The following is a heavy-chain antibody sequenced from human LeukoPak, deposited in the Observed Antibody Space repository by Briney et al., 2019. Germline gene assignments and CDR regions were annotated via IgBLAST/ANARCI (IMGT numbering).Heavy chain of an antibody. V-gene: IGHV3-30*02. CDR2: TRFDDSYK. Sequence: AGGSLRLSCAASGFIFSSSGMHWVRQAPGKGPEWVAFTRFDDSYKAYGDSVKGRFTISRDNSKNTLYLQMDSLRSDDTAVYYCAKSSAGITWFDPWGQGTLVTVSS. J-gene: IGHJ5*02. CDR3: AKSSAGITWFDP. D-gene: IGHD1-1*01. CDR1: GFIFSSSG.